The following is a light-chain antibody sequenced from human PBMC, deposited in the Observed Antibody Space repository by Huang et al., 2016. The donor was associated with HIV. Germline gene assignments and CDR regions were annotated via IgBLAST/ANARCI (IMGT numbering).Light chain of an antibody. CDR3: QKDDSAPRT. J-gene: IGKJ1*01. Sequence: IEMTQSPPSLSASIGDRVTLTCRASRDISTFLAWFHQKPGKPPKLLIYAAAILHSGVPSRLSGSGSGTDFTLTISSLQSEDVGYYYCQKDDSAPRTFGQGTKVDLK. V-gene: IGKV1-27*01. CDR2: AAA. CDR1: RDISTF.